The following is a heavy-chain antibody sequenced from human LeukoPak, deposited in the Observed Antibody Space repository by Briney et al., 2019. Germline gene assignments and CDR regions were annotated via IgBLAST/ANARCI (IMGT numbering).Heavy chain of an antibody. V-gene: IGHV4-59*01. Sequence: SETLSLTCTVSGGSISSYYWSWIRQPPGKGLEWIGYIYYSGSTNYNPSLKSRVTISVDTSKNQFSLKLTSVTAADTAVYYCAREDAQEGTNAFDIWGQGTMVTVSS. D-gene: IGHD2-2*01. J-gene: IGHJ3*02. CDR1: GGSISSYY. CDR2: IYYSGST. CDR3: AREDAQEGTNAFDI.